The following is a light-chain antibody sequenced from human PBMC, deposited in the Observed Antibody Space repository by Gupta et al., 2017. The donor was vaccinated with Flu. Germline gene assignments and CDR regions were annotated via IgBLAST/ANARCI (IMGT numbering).Light chain of an antibody. J-gene: IGKJ2*01. CDR1: QSVSSY. CDR2: DSS. Sequence: EIVLTQSPATLSLSPGERATRSCRASQSVSSYLAWYQQKPGQAPRLLIYDSSNRATGIPARFSGSGSGTDFTLTISSLEPEDFAVYYCQQRSNWPLGNTLGQGTKLEIK. V-gene: IGKV3-11*01. CDR3: QQRSNWPLGNT.